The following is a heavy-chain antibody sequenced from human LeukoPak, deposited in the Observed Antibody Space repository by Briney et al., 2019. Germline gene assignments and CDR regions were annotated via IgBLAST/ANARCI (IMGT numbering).Heavy chain of an antibody. CDR3: ARPLSSSWYPPYYYGMDV. J-gene: IGHJ6*02. D-gene: IGHD6-13*01. Sequence: SVKVSCKASGGTFTSYAISWVRQAPGQGLEWMGGIIPIFGTANYAQKFQGRVTITADESTSTAYMELSSLRSEDTAVYYCARPLSSSWYPPYYYGMDVWGQGTTVTVSS. CDR2: IIPIFGTA. V-gene: IGHV1-69*13. CDR1: GGTFTSYA.